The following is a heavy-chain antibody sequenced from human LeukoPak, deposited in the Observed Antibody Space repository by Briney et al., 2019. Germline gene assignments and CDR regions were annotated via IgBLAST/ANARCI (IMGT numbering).Heavy chain of an antibody. V-gene: IGHV3-33*01. CDR2: IWYDGSNK. CDR1: GFTFSSYG. CDR3: AREAVRGVTPHFDY. J-gene: IGHJ4*02. Sequence: GGSLRLSCAASGFTFSSYGMHWVRQAPGKGLEWVAVIWYDGSNKYYADSVKGRFTISRDNSKNTLYLQMNSLRAEDTAVYYCAREAVRGVTPHFDYGGQGTLVTVSS. D-gene: IGHD3-10*01.